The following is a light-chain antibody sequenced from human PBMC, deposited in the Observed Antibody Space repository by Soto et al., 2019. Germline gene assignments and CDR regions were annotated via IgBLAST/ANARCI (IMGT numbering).Light chain of an antibody. CDR3: QKYSSVPV. V-gene: IGKV1-27*01. CDR1: QDIRNF. J-gene: IGKJ3*01. Sequence: DIQMTQSPTSLSASVGDRVTITCRASQDIRNFVAWYQQKPGKAPKLLIYSASTLQSGVTSRFSGSGAGTDFTPTINRLQPEDVATYSCQKYSSVPVFGPGTKVEIK. CDR2: SAS.